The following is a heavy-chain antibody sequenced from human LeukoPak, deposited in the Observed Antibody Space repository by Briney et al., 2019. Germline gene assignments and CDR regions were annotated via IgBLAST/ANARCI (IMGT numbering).Heavy chain of an antibody. CDR1: GFTFSSYG. D-gene: IGHD3-10*01. J-gene: IGHJ4*02. CDR3: AKDGIERVIMYYFDY. Sequence: GGSLRLSCAASGFTFSSYGMHWVRQAPGKGLEWVAVISYDGSNKYYADSVKGRFTISRDNSKNTLYLQMNSLRAEDTAVYYCAKDGIERVIMYYFDYWGQGTLVTVSS. CDR2: ISYDGSNK. V-gene: IGHV3-30*18.